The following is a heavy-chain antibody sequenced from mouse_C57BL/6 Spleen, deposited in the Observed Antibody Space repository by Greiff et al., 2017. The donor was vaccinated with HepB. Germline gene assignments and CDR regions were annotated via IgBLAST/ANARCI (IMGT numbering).Heavy chain of an antibody. D-gene: IGHD1-1*01. CDR2: IHPSDSDT. Sequence: QVQLQQPGAELVKPGASVKVSCKASGYTFTSYWMHWVKQRPGQGLEWIGRIHPSDSDTNYNQKFKGKATLTVDKSSSTAYMQLISLTSEDSAVYYCAIWEYYGSSYVYAMDYWGQGTSVTVSS. V-gene: IGHV1-74*01. J-gene: IGHJ4*01. CDR3: AIWEYYGSSYVYAMDY. CDR1: GYTFTSYW.